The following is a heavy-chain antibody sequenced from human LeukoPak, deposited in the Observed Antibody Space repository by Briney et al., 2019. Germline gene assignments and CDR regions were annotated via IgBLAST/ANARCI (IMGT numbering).Heavy chain of an antibody. CDR1: GGSISSGGYY. CDR2: IYYSGST. V-gene: IGHV4-31*03. J-gene: IGHJ5*02. Sequence: SLTLSLTCTVSGGSISSGGYYWSWIRQHPGKGLEWIGYIYYSGSTYYNPSLKSRVTISVDTSKDQFSLKLSSVTAADTAVYYCARAPHYYDSSGYYYEWFDPWGQGTLVTVSS. D-gene: IGHD3-22*01. CDR3: ARAPHYYDSSGYYYEWFDP.